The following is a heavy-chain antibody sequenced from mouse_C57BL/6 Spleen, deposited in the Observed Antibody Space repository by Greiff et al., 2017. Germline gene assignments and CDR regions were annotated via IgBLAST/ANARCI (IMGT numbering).Heavy chain of an antibody. D-gene: IGHD2-5*01. CDR3: GRNYSNNYFDV. CDR2: ISYSGST. Sequence: EVKVVESGPGLAKPSQTLSLTCSVTGYSITSDYWNWIRKFPGNKLEYMGYISYSGSTYYNPSPKSRISITRDTSKNQYYLQLNSVTTEDTATYYSGRNYSNNYFDVWGTGTTLTVSS. J-gene: IGHJ1*03. CDR1: GYSITSDY. V-gene: IGHV3-8*01.